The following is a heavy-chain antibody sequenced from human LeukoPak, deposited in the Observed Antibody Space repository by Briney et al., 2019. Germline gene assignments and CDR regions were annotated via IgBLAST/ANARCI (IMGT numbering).Heavy chain of an antibody. J-gene: IGHJ3*02. CDR1: GGTFSSYA. Sequence: SVKVSCKASGGTFSSYAISWVRQAPGQGLELMGGIIPIFGTANYAQKFQGRVTITTDESTSTAYMELSSLRSEDTAVYYCATDARSSSWYTDAFDIWGQGTMVTVSS. V-gene: IGHV1-69*05. CDR3: ATDARSSSWYTDAFDI. CDR2: IIPIFGTA. D-gene: IGHD6-13*01.